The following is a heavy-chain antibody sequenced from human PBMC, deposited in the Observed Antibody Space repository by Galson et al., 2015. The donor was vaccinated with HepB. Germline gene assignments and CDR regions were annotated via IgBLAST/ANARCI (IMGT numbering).Heavy chain of an antibody. Sequence: QSGAEVKKPGASVKVSCKASGYTLISYGISWVRQAPGQGLEWMGGISANNGSTNYAQKLQGRVTMATDTSTSTAYMELRSLRSDDTAVYYCARDTPRGAMSPWGQGTLVTVSS. J-gene: IGHJ5*02. D-gene: IGHD1-26*01. CDR3: ARDTPRGAMSP. CDR2: ISANNGST. V-gene: IGHV1-18*01. CDR1: GYTLISYG.